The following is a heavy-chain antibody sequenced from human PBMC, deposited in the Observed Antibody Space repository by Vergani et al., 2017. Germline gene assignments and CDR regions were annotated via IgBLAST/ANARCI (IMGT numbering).Heavy chain of an antibody. CDR1: GFTFSSYS. CDR3: ARDGAHSYSSSWDNNWFDP. D-gene: IGHD6-13*01. CDR2: ISSSSSYI. Sequence: EVQLVESGGGLVQPGGSLRLSCAASGFTFSSYSMNWVRQAPGKGLEWVSYISSSSSYIYYADSVKGRFTISRDNAKNSLYLQMNSLRAEDTAVYYCARDGAHSYSSSWDNNWFDPWGQGTLVTVSS. V-gene: IGHV3-21*05. J-gene: IGHJ5*02.